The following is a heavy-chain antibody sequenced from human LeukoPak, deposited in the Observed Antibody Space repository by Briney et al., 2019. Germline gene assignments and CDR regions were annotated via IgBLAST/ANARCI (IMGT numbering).Heavy chain of an antibody. V-gene: IGHV4-39*07. CDR2: IYYSGST. J-gene: IGHJ3*02. CDR3: AITVTRYYLDAFDI. Sequence: SETLSLTCTVSGGSISSSSYYWGWIRQPPGKGLEWIGSIYYSGSTYYNPSLKSRVTISVDTSKNQFSLKLSSVTAADTAVYYCAITVTRYYLDAFDIWGQGTMVTVSS. CDR1: GGSISSSSYY. D-gene: IGHD4-17*01.